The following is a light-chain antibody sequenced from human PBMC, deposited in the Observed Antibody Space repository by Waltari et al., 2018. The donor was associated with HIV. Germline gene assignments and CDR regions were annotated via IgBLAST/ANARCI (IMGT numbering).Light chain of an antibody. CDR1: YIGTKS. V-gene: IGLV3-21*04. CDR3: QVWDSDSDVV. J-gene: IGLJ2*01. CDR2: SDS. Sequence: SYVLTQPPSVSVAPGKTARIICGGNYIGTKSVHWYQQKPGQAPVLVIYSDSDRPSGIPERFSGSNAGNTATLTISTVEAGDEADYYCQVWDSDSDVVFGGGTKLTVL.